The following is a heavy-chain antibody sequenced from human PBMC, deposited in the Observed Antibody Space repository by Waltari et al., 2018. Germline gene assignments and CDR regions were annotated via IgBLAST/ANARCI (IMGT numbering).Heavy chain of an antibody. CDR3: ARDDSSSGSYDAFDI. CDR2: IKGDGSRK. V-gene: IGHV3-7*01. D-gene: IGHD3-22*01. Sequence: EVQLVESGGGLVQPGGSLRLSCAASGFGFGLYWMSWVRQAPGKGLEWVADIKGDGSRKYYLDSVRGRFSISRDNTKNSVDLQMNSLRAEDTAVYYCARDDSSSGSYDAFDIWGQGTMVAVSS. CDR1: GFGFGLYW. J-gene: IGHJ3*02.